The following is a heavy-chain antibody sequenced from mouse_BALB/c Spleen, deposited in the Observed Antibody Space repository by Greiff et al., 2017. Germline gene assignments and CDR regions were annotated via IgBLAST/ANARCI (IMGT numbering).Heavy chain of an antibody. D-gene: IGHD2-2*01. CDR3: TRYGCGAWCAY. Sequence: QVQLQQSGAELVKPGASVKLSCKASGFTFTSYYMYWVKQRPGQGLEWIGEINPSNGGTNFNEKFKSKATLTVDKSSSTAYMQLSSLTSEDSAVYYCTRYGCGAWCAYWGQGTLVTVSA. CDR2: INPSNGGT. CDR1: GFTFTSYY. V-gene: IGHV1S81*02. J-gene: IGHJ3*01.